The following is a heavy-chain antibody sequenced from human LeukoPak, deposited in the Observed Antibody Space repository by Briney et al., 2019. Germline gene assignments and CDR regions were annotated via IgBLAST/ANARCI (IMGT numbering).Heavy chain of an antibody. CDR3: AKSPFSGYSGYDYYYYMDV. J-gene: IGHJ6*03. Sequence: GGSLRLSCEASGYIFSSYAMSWVRQAPGKGLEWVSVISNSGATTDYADSVKGRFTISRDNSKNTLYLQMNSLRAEDTAVYYCAKSPFSGYSGYDYYYYMDVWGKGTTVTVSS. V-gene: IGHV3-23*01. CDR2: ISNSGATT. CDR1: GYIFSSYA. D-gene: IGHD5-12*01.